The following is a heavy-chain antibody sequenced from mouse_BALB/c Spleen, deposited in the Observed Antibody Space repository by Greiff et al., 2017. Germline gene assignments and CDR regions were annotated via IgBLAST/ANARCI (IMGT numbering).Heavy chain of an antibody. CDR1: GYTFTDYA. CDR3: ARNYRYTKNAMDY. J-gene: IGHJ4*01. D-gene: IGHD2-14*01. CDR2: ISTYYGDA. Sequence: QVQLQQSGAELVRPGVSVKISCKGSGYTFTDYAMHWVKQSHAKSLEWIGVISTYYGDASYNQKFKGKATMTVDKSSSTAYMELARLTSEDSAIYYCARNYRYTKNAMDYWGQGTSVTVSS. V-gene: IGHV1S137*01.